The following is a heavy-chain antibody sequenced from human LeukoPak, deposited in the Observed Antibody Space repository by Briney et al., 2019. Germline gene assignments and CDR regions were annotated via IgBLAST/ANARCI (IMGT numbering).Heavy chain of an antibody. CDR2: ISYDGSNK. Sequence: GGSLRLSCAASGFTFSSYAMHWVCQAPGKGLEWVAVISYDGSNKYYADSVKGRFTISRDNSKNTLYLQMDSLRAEDTAVYYCAKDRGADYWGQGTLVTVSS. D-gene: IGHD4/OR15-4a*01. V-gene: IGHV3-30*04. CDR3: AKDRGADY. J-gene: IGHJ4*02. CDR1: GFTFSSYA.